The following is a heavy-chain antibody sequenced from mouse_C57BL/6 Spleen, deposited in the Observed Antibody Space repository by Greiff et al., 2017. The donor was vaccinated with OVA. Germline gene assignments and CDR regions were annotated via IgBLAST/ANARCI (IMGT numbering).Heavy chain of an antibody. CDR2: IDPSDSET. D-gene: IGHD3-2*02. V-gene: IGHV1-52*01. CDR1: GYTFTSYW. J-gene: IGHJ4*01. CDR3: VLPDSSGYGYAMDY. Sequence: QVQLQQSGAELVRPGSSVKLSCKASGYTFTSYWMHWVKQRPIQGLEWIGNIDPSDSETHYNQKFKDKATLTVDKSSSTAYMQLSSLTSEDSAVYYCVLPDSSGYGYAMDYWGQGTSVTVSS.